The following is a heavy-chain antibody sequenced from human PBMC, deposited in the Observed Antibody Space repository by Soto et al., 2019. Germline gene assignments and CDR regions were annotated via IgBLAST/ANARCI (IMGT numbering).Heavy chain of an antibody. V-gene: IGHV4-39*01. CDR1: GDSITSNSYF. J-gene: IGHJ6*02. CDR2: IYYSGTT. Sequence: SETLSLTCTVSGDSITSNSYFWAWIRQPPGKGLKWIGSIYYSGTTYYNPSLISRVTISLDTSKNQFSLNLNSVTAADTALYYCARQGFGELHGLVDVWGQGTTVTVSS. D-gene: IGHD3-10*01. CDR3: ARQGFGELHGLVDV.